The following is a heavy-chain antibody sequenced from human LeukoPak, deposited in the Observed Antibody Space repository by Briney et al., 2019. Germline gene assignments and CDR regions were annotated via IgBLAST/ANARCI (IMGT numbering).Heavy chain of an antibody. D-gene: IGHD6-13*01. J-gene: IGHJ3*02. CDR3: ARYSSSTDAFDI. Sequence: GGPLRLSCAASGFTFSSYWMHWVRQAPGKGLVWVSRINSDGSSTSYADSVKGRFTISRDNAKNTLYLQMNSLRAEDTAVYYCARYSSSTDAFDIWGQGTMVTVSS. CDR1: GFTFSSYW. V-gene: IGHV3-74*01. CDR2: INSDGSST.